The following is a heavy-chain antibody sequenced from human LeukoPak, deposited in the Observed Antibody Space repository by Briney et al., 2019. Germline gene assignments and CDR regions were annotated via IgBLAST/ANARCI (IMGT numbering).Heavy chain of an antibody. CDR1: GGSISSGGYY. CDR2: IYHSGST. V-gene: IGHV4-30-2*01. CDR3: ARAPDGDYAGYYFDY. Sequence: SETLSLTCTVSGGSISSGGYYWSWIRQPPGKGLEWIGYIYHSGSTYYNPSLKSRVTISVDRSKNQFSLKLSSVTAADTAVYYCARAPDGDYAGYYFDYWGQGTLVTVSS. J-gene: IGHJ4*02. D-gene: IGHD4-23*01.